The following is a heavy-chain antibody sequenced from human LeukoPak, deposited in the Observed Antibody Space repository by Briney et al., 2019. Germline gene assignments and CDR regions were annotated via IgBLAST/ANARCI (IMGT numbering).Heavy chain of an antibody. Sequence: SETLSLTCTVPGGSISSYYWSWIRQPPGKGLEWIGSIYYSGSTYYNPSLKSRVTISVDTSKNQFSLNLNSVTAADTALYYCARHGGSSGWYHFDYWGQGTLVTVSS. J-gene: IGHJ4*02. CDR2: IYYSGST. D-gene: IGHD6-13*01. CDR1: GGSISSYY. V-gene: IGHV4-59*05. CDR3: ARHGGSSGWYHFDY.